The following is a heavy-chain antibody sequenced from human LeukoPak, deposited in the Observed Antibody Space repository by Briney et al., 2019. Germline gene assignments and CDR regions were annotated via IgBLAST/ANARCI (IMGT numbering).Heavy chain of an antibody. CDR3: ARLVGATEDY. CDR2: ISSSGSTI. D-gene: IGHD1-26*01. CDR1: GFTFRSYK. V-gene: IGHV3-48*03. Sequence: GGSLRLSCAASGFTFRSYKMNWVPQAPGKGLEWVSYISSSGSTIDYADSVKGRFTNSRDNARKSLYLQMNSLRAEDTAVYYCARLVGATEDYWGQGTLVTVSS. J-gene: IGHJ4*02.